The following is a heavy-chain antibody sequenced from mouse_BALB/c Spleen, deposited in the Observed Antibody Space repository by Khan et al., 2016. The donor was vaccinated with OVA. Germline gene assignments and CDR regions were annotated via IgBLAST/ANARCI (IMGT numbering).Heavy chain of an antibody. CDR1: SYSFTGYF. CDR2: INPHIGET. J-gene: IGHJ2*01. V-gene: IGHV1-20*02. D-gene: IGHD1-1*01. Sequence: VQLKQSGPELVKPGASVKISCKASSYSFTGYFMNWVMQSHRKSLEWIGRINPHIGETLYNQKFKGKTTLTVDESSSTAHMELRSLASEASAVYYCARIYGSDFDYWGQGTTLTVSS. CDR3: ARIYGSDFDY.